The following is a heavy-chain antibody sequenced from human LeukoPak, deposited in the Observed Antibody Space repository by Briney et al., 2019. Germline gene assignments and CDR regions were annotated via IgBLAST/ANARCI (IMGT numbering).Heavy chain of an antibody. CDR1: GFTFSSYS. V-gene: IGHV3-21*01. CDR3: ARDEGGIAAAGTY. CDR2: ISSSSSYI. Sequence: GGSLRLSCAAPGFTFSSYSMNWVRQAPWKGLEWVSSISSSSSYIYYADSVRGRFTISRDNAKNSLYLQMNSLRAEDTAVYYCARDEGGIAAAGTYWGQGTLVTVSS. J-gene: IGHJ4*02. D-gene: IGHD6-13*01.